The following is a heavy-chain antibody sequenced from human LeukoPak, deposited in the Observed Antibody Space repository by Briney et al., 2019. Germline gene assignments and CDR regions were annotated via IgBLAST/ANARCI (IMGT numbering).Heavy chain of an antibody. CDR2: ISGSGGST. Sequence: GGSLRLSCAASGFTFSSYAMSWVRQAPGKGLGWVSAISGSGGSTYYADSVKGRFTISRDNSKNTLYLQMNSLRAEDTAVYYCAKDGHGQQLAFDYWGQGTLVTVSS. CDR3: AKDGHGQQLAFDY. J-gene: IGHJ4*02. D-gene: IGHD6-13*01. V-gene: IGHV3-23*01. CDR1: GFTFSSYA.